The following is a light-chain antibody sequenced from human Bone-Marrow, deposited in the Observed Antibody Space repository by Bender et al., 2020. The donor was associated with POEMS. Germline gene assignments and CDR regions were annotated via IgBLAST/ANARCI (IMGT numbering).Light chain of an antibody. J-gene: IGLJ3*02. CDR1: SSNIGAHA. CDR2: SSH. CDR3: CSSAHNTFNWV. V-gene: IGLV1-44*01. Sequence: QSVLTQPPSASGTPGQRVTISCSGGSSNIGAHAVNWYQHLPGTAPKLLIYSSHRRPSGVSNRFSGSKSANTASLTISGLQAEDEAHYYCCSSAHNTFNWVFGGGTKLTVL.